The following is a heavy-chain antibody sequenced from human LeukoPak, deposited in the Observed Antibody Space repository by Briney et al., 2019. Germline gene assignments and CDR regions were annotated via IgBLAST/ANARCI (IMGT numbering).Heavy chain of an antibody. CDR1: GFTFSDYY. V-gene: IGHV3-23*01. D-gene: IGHD6-19*01. Sequence: GGSLRLSCAASGFTFSDYYMSWVRQAPGKGLEWVSAISGSGGSTYYADSVKGRFTISRDNSKNTLYLQMNSLRAEDTAVYYCAKASGWYVDYFDYWGQGTLVTVSS. CDR3: AKASGWYVDYFDY. J-gene: IGHJ4*02. CDR2: ISGSGGST.